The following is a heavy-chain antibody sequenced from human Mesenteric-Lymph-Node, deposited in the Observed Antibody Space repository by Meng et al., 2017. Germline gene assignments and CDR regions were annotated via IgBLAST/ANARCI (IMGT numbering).Heavy chain of an antibody. CDR2: INHSGST. CDR3: ARQYYDILTGYSPFDY. D-gene: IGHD3-9*01. J-gene: IGHJ4*02. V-gene: IGHV4-34*01. CDR1: GGSFSGYY. Sequence: QVQLQQWGAGLLKPSETLSLTCAVYGGSFSGYYWSWIRQPPGKGLEWIGEINHSGSTNYNPSLKSRVTISVDTSKNQFSLKLSSVTAADTAVYYCARQYYDILTGYSPFDYWGQGTLVTVSS.